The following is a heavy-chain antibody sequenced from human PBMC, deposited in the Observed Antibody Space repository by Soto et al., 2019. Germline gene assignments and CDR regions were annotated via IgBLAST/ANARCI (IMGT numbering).Heavy chain of an antibody. V-gene: IGHV4-59*01. Sequence: QVQLQESGPGLVKPSETLSLTCTVSSGSIINYYLSWIRQPPGKGLEWIGFIYYSGSTNYNSFLKSRVTMSVDMSRQQLSLKLHSVPAADTAVYYCASRLTLATNTGDAFDLWGQGTMVTVSS. J-gene: IGHJ3*01. CDR3: ASRLTLATNTGDAFDL. CDR2: IYYSGST. CDR1: SGSIINYY. D-gene: IGHD3-9*01.